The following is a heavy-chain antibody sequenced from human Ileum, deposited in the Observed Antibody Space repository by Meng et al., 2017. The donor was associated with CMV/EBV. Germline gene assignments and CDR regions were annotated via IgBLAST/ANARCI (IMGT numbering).Heavy chain of an antibody. CDR2: IYKSGRT. Sequence: LYPSCTISGGSNSSTGYYWGWIRQHPGRGLEWIESIYKSGRTFCGPSLKSRVTISVDASKNQFSLNLSSVTAADTAVYYCARHDLFDHWGQGTLVTVSS. CDR3: ARHDLFDH. D-gene: IGHD3/OR15-3a*01. V-gene: IGHV4-39*01. CDR1: GGSNSSTGYY. J-gene: IGHJ4*02.